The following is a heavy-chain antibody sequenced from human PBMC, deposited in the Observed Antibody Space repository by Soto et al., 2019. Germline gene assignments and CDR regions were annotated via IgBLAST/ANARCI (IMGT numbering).Heavy chain of an antibody. V-gene: IGHV4-4*02. D-gene: IGHD3-10*01. CDR3: ARYDLGTFDN. CDR2: SYDTETT. Sequence: QVLLQESGPGLVKPSGTLSLTCAVSGDSVSSSFWYTWVRQPPGKGLERIGESYDTETTNYAPSLKIRVTISLDKSMNQFSLRFTSVTPADTGVYYGARYDLGTFDNWGQGIRVTVSS. CDR1: GDSVSSSFW. J-gene: IGHJ4*02.